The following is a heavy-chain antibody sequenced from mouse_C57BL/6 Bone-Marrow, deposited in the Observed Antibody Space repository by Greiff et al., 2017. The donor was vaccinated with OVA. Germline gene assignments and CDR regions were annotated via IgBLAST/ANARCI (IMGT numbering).Heavy chain of an antibody. J-gene: IGHJ2*01. CDR2: ISDGGSYT. V-gene: IGHV5-4*01. CDR3: ARDEDPYYFDY. Sequence: EVQGVESGGGLVKPGGSLKLSCAASGFTFSSYAMSWVRQTPEKRLEWVATISDGGSYTYYPDNVKGRFTISRDNAKNNLYLQMSHLKSEDTAMYYCARDEDPYYFDYWGQGTTLTVSS. CDR1: GFTFSSYA.